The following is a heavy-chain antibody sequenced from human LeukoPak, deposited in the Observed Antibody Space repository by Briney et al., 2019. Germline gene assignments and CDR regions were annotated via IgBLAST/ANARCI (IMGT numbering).Heavy chain of an antibody. Sequence: ASVKVSCKVSGYTLTELSMHWVRQAPGKGLEWMGGFDPEDGETIYAQKFQGRVTMTEDTSTDTAYMELSSLRSEDTAVYYCATSPPLRSGWSSDYWGQGTLVTVSS. CDR1: GYTLTELS. J-gene: IGHJ4*02. V-gene: IGHV1-24*01. D-gene: IGHD6-19*01. CDR3: ATSPPLRSGWSSDY. CDR2: FDPEDGET.